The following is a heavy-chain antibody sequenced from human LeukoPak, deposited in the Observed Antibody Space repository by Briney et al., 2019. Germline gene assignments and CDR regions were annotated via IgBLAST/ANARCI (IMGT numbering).Heavy chain of an antibody. D-gene: IGHD3-16*01. CDR2: VNPKSGST. Sequence: ASVKVSCKASGYSFSDYDIILVRQAAGQGLEWVGWVNPKSGSTAYAQKFQGRVTMTSSSSITTVYMELSSLRSDDSAVYYCARGVSIRRYAWAYWGQGTLVTVSS. CDR1: GYSFSDYD. J-gene: IGHJ4*02. CDR3: ARGVSIRRYAWAY. V-gene: IGHV1-8*02.